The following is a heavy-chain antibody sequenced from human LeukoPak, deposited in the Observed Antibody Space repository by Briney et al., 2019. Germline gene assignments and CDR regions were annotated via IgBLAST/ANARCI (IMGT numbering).Heavy chain of an antibody. Sequence: GASVKVSCKASGNTFTTYGINWVRQATGQGLEWMGWMNPNSGNTGYAQKFQGRVTITRNTSISTAYMELSSLRSEDTAVYYCARGVGEWLSDAFDIWGQGTMVTVSS. CDR3: ARGVGEWLSDAFDI. V-gene: IGHV1-8*03. J-gene: IGHJ3*02. D-gene: IGHD3-3*01. CDR2: MNPNSGNT. CDR1: GNTFTTYG.